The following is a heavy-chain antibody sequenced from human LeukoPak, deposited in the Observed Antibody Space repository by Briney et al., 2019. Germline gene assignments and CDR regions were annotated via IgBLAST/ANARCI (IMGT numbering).Heavy chain of an antibody. CDR3: ARAPVLRFLEWSNGMDV. CDR1: GYTFTGYY. D-gene: IGHD3-3*01. CDR2: INPNSGGT. Sequence: GASVKVSCKASGYTFTGYYMHWVRQAPGQGLEWMGWINPNSGGTNYAQKFQGWVTMTRDTSISTAYMELSRLRSDDTAVYYCARAPVLRFLEWSNGMDVWGQGTTVTVSS. V-gene: IGHV1-2*04. J-gene: IGHJ6*02.